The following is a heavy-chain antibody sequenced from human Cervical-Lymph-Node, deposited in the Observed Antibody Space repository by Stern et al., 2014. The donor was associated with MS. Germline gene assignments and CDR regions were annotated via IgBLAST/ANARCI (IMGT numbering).Heavy chain of an antibody. CDR1: GYTFSSYA. J-gene: IGHJ6*02. D-gene: IGHD4-17*01. V-gene: IGHV1-69*01. CDR2: VIPIFGTA. Sequence: QVQLVESGAEVKKPGSSVKVSCKASGYTFSSYAINWVRQAPGQGLEWVGGVIPIFGTANYAQHFQGRVTITADESTRTASMELSSLRSEDTAVYYCARVHDTYGFGMDVWGQGTTVTVSS. CDR3: ARVHDTYGFGMDV.